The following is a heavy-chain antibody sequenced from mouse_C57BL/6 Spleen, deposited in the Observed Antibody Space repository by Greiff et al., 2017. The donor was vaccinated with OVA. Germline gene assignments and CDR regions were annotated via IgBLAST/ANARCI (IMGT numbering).Heavy chain of an antibody. CDR1: GYTFTSYW. CDR2: IDPNSGGT. J-gene: IGHJ4*01. CDR3: ASMTTVNAMDY. D-gene: IGHD1-1*01. V-gene: IGHV1-72*01. Sequence: QVQLKQPGAELVKPGASVKLSCKASGYTFTSYWMHWVKQRPGRGLEWIGRIDPNSGGTKYNEKFKSKATLTVDKPSSTAYMQLSSLTSEDSAVYYCASMTTVNAMDYWGQGTSVTVSS.